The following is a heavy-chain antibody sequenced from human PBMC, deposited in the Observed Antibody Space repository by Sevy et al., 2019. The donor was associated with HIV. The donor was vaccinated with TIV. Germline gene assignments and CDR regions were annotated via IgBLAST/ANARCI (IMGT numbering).Heavy chain of an antibody. CDR3: ARQGSTSSQSYYYYYMDV. CDR1: GGSVSSGSYY. V-gene: IGHV4-61*01. Sequence: SETLSLTCTVSGGSVSSGSYYWSWIRQPPGKGLEWIGYIYYSGSTNSNPSLKSRVTISVDTSKNQFSLKLSSVTAADTAVYYCARQGSTSSQSYYYYYMDVWGKGTTVTVSS. CDR2: IYYSGST. J-gene: IGHJ6*03. D-gene: IGHD2-2*01.